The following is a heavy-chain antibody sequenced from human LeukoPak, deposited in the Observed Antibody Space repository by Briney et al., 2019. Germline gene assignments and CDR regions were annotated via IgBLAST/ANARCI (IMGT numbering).Heavy chain of an antibody. Sequence: GASVKVSCKASGYTFTSYSISWVRQAPGQGLEWRGWISAYNGNTNYAQKLQGRVTMTTDTSTSTAYMELRSLRFDDTAVYYCARGRVITFGGVIDLWGQGTLVTVSS. CDR2: ISAYNGNT. V-gene: IGHV1-18*01. J-gene: IGHJ4*02. CDR3: ARGRVITFGGVIDL. D-gene: IGHD3-16*01. CDR1: GYTFTSYS.